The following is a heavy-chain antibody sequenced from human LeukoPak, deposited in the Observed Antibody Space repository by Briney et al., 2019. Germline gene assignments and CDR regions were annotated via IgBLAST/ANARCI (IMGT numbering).Heavy chain of an antibody. Sequence: GGSLRLSCAASGFTFSSYSMNWVRQAPGKGLEWVSYISSSSSTIYYADSVKGRFTISRDNAKNSLYLQMNSLRAEDTAVYYCARDGGTIFGVVILAFDIWGQGTMVTVSS. J-gene: IGHJ3*02. CDR2: ISSSSSTI. CDR3: ARDGGTIFGVVILAFDI. CDR1: GFTFSSYS. V-gene: IGHV3-48*01. D-gene: IGHD3-3*01.